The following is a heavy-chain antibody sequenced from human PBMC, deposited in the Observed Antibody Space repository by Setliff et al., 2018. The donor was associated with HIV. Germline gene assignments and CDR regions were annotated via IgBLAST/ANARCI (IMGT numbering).Heavy chain of an antibody. CDR1: GGTFSSYA. CDR3: ARGRVLRGYYYYYMDV. Sequence: SVKVSCKASGGTFSSYAISWVRQAPGQGLGWMGGIIPILGVANYAQKFQGRVTITADKSTSTAYMELSSLRSEDTAVYYCARGRVLRGYYYYYMDVWGKGTTVTVSS. J-gene: IGHJ6*03. D-gene: IGHD3-3*01. V-gene: IGHV1-69*10. CDR2: IIPILGVA.